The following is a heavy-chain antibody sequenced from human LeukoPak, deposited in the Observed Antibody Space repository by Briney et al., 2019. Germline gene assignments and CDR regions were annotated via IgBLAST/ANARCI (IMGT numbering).Heavy chain of an antibody. Sequence: PGGSLRLSCAASGFTLGNYAMHWVRQPPGKGLEWLAVITFDGTNTYYADSVKGRLTISRDASNSALHLQMDSLRVEDTALYYCARDRGGYYDYWGQGTLVSVSA. V-gene: IGHV3-30-3*01. D-gene: IGHD3-22*01. CDR2: ITFDGTNT. J-gene: IGHJ4*02. CDR3: ARDRGGYYDY. CDR1: GFTLGNYA.